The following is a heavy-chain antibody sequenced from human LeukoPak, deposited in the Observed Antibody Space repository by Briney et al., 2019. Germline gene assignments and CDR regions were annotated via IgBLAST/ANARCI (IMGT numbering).Heavy chain of an antibody. CDR2: ISGSGGST. V-gene: IGHV3-23*01. Sequence: GGSLRLSCAASGFTFSSYAMSWVRQAPGKGLEWVSAISGSGGSTYYADSVKGRFTISRDNSKNSLYLQMNSLRAEDTAVYYCARDAGYGYDRFDYWGQGTQVTVSS. J-gene: IGHJ4*02. D-gene: IGHD5-18*01. CDR3: ARDAGYGYDRFDY. CDR1: GFTFSSYA.